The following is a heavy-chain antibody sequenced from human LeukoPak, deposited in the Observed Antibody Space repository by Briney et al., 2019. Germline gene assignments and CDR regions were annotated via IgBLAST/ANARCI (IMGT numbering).Heavy chain of an antibody. V-gene: IGHV3-48*01. CDR2: ISRTTSTI. Sequence: GGSLRLSCAASGFTFSSYSMNWVRQAPGKGPEWLSYISRTTSTIYYADSVKGRFTISRDNVKNSLYLQMNSLRAEDTAVYYCARDPYNGGGFDSWGQGTLVTVSS. J-gene: IGHJ4*02. CDR1: GFTFSSYS. D-gene: IGHD1-1*01. CDR3: ARDPYNGGGFDS.